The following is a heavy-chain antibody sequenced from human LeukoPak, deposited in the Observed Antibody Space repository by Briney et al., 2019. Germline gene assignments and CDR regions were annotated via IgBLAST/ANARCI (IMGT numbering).Heavy chain of an antibody. D-gene: IGHD3-3*01. CDR3: ARGLGDY. J-gene: IGHJ4*02. CDR2: IYYSGST. V-gene: IGHV4-59*01. Sequence: SWXXXXXGKGLEWLGYIYYSGSTNYNPSLKSRVTISVDTSKKQFSLKLSSVTAADTAVYYCARGLGDYWGQGTLVTVSS.